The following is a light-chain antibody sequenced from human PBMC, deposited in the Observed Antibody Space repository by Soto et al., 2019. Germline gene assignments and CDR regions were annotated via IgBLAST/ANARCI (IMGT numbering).Light chain of an antibody. Sequence: EIVMTQSPATLSVSPGESATLSCRASESVRSNLAWYQQKPGQAPRLLIYGASTRATGIPARFSGSGSGTEFTLTISSLQSEDFAVYYCQQYNTWPLSFGPGTKVDIK. CDR2: GAS. J-gene: IGKJ3*01. V-gene: IGKV3-15*01. CDR1: ESVRSN. CDR3: QQYNTWPLS.